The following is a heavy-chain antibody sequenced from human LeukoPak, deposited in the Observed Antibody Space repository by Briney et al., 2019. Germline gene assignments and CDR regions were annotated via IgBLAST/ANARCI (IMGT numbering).Heavy chain of an antibody. CDR1: GYSISSGYY. J-gene: IGHJ4*02. Sequence: SETLSLTCTVSGYSISSGYYWGWIRQPPGKGLERIGSMWHSGSTYYNPSLKRRVTISVDMSKNQFSLKLSSVTAADTAVYYCARWVDRGGSYYFDYWGPGTLVTVSS. V-gene: IGHV4-38-2*02. D-gene: IGHD4-23*01. CDR3: ARWVDRGGSYYFDY. CDR2: MWHSGST.